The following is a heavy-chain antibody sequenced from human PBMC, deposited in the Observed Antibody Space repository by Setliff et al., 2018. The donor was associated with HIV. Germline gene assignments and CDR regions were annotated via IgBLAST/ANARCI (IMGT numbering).Heavy chain of an antibody. CDR1: GFTFSSYS. V-gene: IGHV3-21*01. CDR3: ARVLPYNSALDN. D-gene: IGHD6-25*01. CDR2: ISSSSSYI. J-gene: IGHJ4*02. Sequence: PGGSLRLSCAASGFTFSSYSMNWVRQAPGKGLEWVSFISSSSSYIYYADSVKGRFTLSRDTSKNTMYLQMNSLRREDTAVYYCARVLPYNSALDNWGQETLVTVSS.